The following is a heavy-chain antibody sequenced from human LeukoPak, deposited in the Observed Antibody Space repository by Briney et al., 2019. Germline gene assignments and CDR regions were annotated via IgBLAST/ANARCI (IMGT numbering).Heavy chain of an antibody. CDR3: ARDGTAPGLYFDL. CDR1: GFTFTSYW. CDR2: IRQDGGEK. Sequence: PGGALRLSCAVSGFTFTSYWMNWVRQALGKGLEWVASIRQDGGEKSYVDSVKGRFTISRDNTKNSLYLQMSSLRPEDTAVYYCARDGTAPGLYFDLWGQGTLVTVSS. J-gene: IGHJ4*01. D-gene: IGHD6-13*01. V-gene: IGHV3-7*01.